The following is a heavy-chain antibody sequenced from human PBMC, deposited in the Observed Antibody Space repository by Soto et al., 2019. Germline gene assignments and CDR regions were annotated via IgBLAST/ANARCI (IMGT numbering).Heavy chain of an antibody. Sequence: SETLSLTCTVSGGSISSSSYYWGWIRQPPGKGLEWIGSIYYSGSTYYNPSLKSRVTISVDTSKNQFSLKLSSVTAADTAVYYCARREYSSSSLDPWGQGTLVTVS. D-gene: IGHD6-6*01. CDR3: ARREYSSSSLDP. CDR1: GGSISSSSYY. CDR2: IYYSGST. V-gene: IGHV4-39*01. J-gene: IGHJ5*02.